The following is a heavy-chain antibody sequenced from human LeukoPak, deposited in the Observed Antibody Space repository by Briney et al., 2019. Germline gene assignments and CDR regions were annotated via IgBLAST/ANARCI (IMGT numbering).Heavy chain of an antibody. CDR3: ARDARATQYYYGMDV. J-gene: IGHJ6*02. D-gene: IGHD2-15*01. Sequence: SETLSLTCTVSGGSISSYYWSWIRQPPGKGLEWIGYIYYSGSTNYNPSLKSRVTISVDTSKNQFSLKLSSVTAADTAVYYCARDARATQYYYGMDVWGQGTTVTVSS. V-gene: IGHV4-59*01. CDR1: GGSISSYY. CDR2: IYYSGST.